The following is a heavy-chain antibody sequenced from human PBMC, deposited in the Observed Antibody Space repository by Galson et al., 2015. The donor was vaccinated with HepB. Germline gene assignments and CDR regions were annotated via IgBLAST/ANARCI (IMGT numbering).Heavy chain of an antibody. V-gene: IGHV3-48*03. Sequence: SLRLSCAASGFIFSDYEMHWVRQAPGKGLEWISYISGSDTTTYYADSVEGRFTVSRDSAKNSLYLQMNSLRAEDAAVYYCARDGIEYGSGSYYYYFDYWGQGSLVTVSS. CDR3: ARDGIEYGSGSYYYYFDY. CDR2: ISGSDTTT. D-gene: IGHD3-10*01. CDR1: GFIFSDYE. J-gene: IGHJ4*01.